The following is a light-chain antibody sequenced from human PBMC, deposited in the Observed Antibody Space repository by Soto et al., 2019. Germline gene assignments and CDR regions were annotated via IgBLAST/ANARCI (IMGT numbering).Light chain of an antibody. V-gene: IGLV2-8*01. CDR1: SSDIGAYNS. CDR2: KVN. Sequence: QSVLTQPPSASGSPGQSVTISCAGTSSDIGAYNSVSWYHQHPGKAPELMISKVNKRPSGVPDRFSGSKSGNTSSLTVSGLQAEDEADYYCSSYAGSNTVYVFGTGTKVTVL. J-gene: IGLJ1*01. CDR3: SSYAGSNTVYV.